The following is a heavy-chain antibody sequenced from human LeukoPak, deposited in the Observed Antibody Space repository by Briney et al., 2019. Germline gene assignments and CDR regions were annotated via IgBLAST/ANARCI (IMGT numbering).Heavy chain of an antibody. Sequence: ASVKVSCKASGYTFTSYDINWVRQATGQGLEWMGWMNPNSGNTGYAQKFKGRVTMTRNTSISTAYMELSSLRSEDTAVYYCARLYYDSSGYYPTDFDYWGQGTLVTVSS. J-gene: IGHJ4*02. CDR3: ARLYYDSSGYYPTDFDY. V-gene: IGHV1-8*01. CDR2: MNPNSGNT. D-gene: IGHD3-22*01. CDR1: GYTFTSYD.